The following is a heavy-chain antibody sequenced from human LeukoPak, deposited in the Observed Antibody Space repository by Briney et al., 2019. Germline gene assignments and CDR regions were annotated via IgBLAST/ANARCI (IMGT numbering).Heavy chain of an antibody. CDR2: IYSGGST. D-gene: IGHD1-26*01. CDR1: GFTVSSNY. CDR3: ARENSGSYPYYYYYGMDV. J-gene: IGHJ6*02. Sequence: PGGSLRLSCAASGFTVSSNYMSRVRRAPGKGLEWVSVIYSGGSTYYADSAKGRFTISRDNSKNTLYLQMNSLRAEDTAVYYCARENSGSYPYYYYYGMDVWGQGTTVTVSS. V-gene: IGHV3-66*01.